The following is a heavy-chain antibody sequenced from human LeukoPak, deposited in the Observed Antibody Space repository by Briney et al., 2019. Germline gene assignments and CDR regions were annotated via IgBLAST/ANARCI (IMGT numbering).Heavy chain of an antibody. CDR2: IYYSGST. D-gene: IGHD5-12*01. V-gene: IGHV4-59*08. Sequence: SETLSLTCTVSGGSISSYYWSWIRQPPGKGLEWIGYIYYSGSTNYNPSLKSRVTISVDTSKNQFSLKLGSVTAADTAVYYCARRRGYEDDFDYWGQGTLVTVSS. CDR1: GGSISSYY. J-gene: IGHJ4*02. CDR3: ARRRGYEDDFDY.